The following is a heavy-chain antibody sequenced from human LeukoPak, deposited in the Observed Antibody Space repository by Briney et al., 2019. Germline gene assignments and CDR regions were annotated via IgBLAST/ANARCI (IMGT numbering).Heavy chain of an antibody. CDR3: TRRTWEWGFFDY. CDR1: GFTFSSYA. J-gene: IGHJ4*02. Sequence: GGSLRLSCAASGFTFSSYAMHWVRQAPGKGLEWMAIISYDGSYKYHADSVKGRFTISRDNSKNTLYLQMNSLRVEDTAVYYCTRRTWEWGFFDYWGQGTLVTVSS. D-gene: IGHD3-3*01. V-gene: IGHV3-30*03. CDR2: ISYDGSYK.